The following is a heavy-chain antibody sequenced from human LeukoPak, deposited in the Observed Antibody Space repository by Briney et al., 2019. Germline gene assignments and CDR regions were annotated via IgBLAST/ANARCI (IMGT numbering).Heavy chain of an antibody. CDR2: ISSGGSSI. D-gene: IGHD6-19*01. J-gene: IGHJ4*02. V-gene: IGHV3-11*01. CDR3: ARGDWYSFDY. Sequence: TGGSLRLSCAASGFTFSSYWMSWIRQAPGKGLEWVSYISSGGSSIYYADSVKGRFTISRDNAKSSLYMQMNSLRAEDTAVYYCARGDWYSFDYWGQGTLVTVSS. CDR1: GFTFSSYW.